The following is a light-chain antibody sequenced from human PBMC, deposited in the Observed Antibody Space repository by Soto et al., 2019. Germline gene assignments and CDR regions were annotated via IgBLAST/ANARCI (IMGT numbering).Light chain of an antibody. CDR3: QQYNDWPLT. Sequence: EIVMTQSPATLSVSLGERATLSCRASQSVSSKLAWYQQTPGQPPRLLIYGASTRATGIAARFSGSGSGTDFTLTISSLQSEDFAVYYCQQYNDWPLTFGGGTKVDI. CDR1: QSVSSK. CDR2: GAS. V-gene: IGKV3-15*01. J-gene: IGKJ4*01.